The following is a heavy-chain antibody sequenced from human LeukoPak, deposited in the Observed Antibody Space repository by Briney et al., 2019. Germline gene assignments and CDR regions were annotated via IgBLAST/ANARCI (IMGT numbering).Heavy chain of an antibody. Sequence: GASVKVSCKASGYTFTSYGISWVRQAPGQRLEWMGWISAYNGNTNYAQKLQGRVTMTTDTSTSTAYMELRSLRSDDTAVYYCARDYYGSGNYYWMTNWFDPWGQGTLVTVSS. CDR1: GYTFTSYG. J-gene: IGHJ5*02. D-gene: IGHD3-10*01. CDR2: ISAYNGNT. V-gene: IGHV1-18*01. CDR3: ARDYYGSGNYYWMTNWFDP.